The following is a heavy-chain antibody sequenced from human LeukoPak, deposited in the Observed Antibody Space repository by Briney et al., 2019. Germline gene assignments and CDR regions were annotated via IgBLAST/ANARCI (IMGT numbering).Heavy chain of an antibody. J-gene: IGHJ4*02. D-gene: IGHD3-22*01. Sequence: GGSLRLSCAASGFTFSSYGMHWVRQAPGKGLEWVAVISYDGSNKYYADSVKGRFTISRDNSKNTLYLQMNSLRAEDTAVYYCANRGYDSSGFDYWGQGNLVTVSS. V-gene: IGHV3-30*18. CDR1: GFTFSSYG. CDR2: ISYDGSNK. CDR3: ANRGYDSSGFDY.